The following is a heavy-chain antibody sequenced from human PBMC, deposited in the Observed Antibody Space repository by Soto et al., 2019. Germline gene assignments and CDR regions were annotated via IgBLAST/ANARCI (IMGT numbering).Heavy chain of an antibody. CDR1: GGSFSGYY. CDR3: ARGRSITIFGNWFDP. V-gene: IGHV4-34*01. D-gene: IGHD3-3*01. J-gene: IGHJ5*02. CDR2: INHSGST. Sequence: QVQLQQWGAGLLKPSETLSLTCAVYGGSFSGYYWSWIRQPPGKGLEWVGEINHSGSTNYNPSLKNRVTKSVDTSKNQFSLKLSSVTAADTAVYYCARGRSITIFGNWFDPWGQGTLVTVSS.